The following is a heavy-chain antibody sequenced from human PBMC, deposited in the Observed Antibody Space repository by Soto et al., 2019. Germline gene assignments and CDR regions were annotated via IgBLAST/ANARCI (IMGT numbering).Heavy chain of an antibody. CDR2: IGGSGGSI. Sequence: VGSLRLSCAASGFTFSTFSMNWVRQAPGKGLEWLSYIGGSGGSISYADSVKGRFTISRDNGKNTLYLQMNSLRAEDTAVYYCARDQVPGLDAFDIWGQGTMVTVSS. CDR1: GFTFSTFS. V-gene: IGHV3-48*01. J-gene: IGHJ3*02. CDR3: ARDQVPGLDAFDI.